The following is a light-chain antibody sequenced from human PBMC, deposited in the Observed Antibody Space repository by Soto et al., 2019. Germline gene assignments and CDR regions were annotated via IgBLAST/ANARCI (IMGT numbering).Light chain of an antibody. V-gene: IGKV3-11*01. CDR2: DTS. J-gene: IGKJ4*01. CDR3: QQRSNWPLT. Sequence: EIVLTQSPATLSLSPGERATLSCRASQSVGSHLAGYQQKPGQAPRLLIYDTSNRASGVPARFSGSGSGTDFTLAINTLEPEDSAVYYCQQRSNWPLTFGGETKVDIK. CDR1: QSVGSH.